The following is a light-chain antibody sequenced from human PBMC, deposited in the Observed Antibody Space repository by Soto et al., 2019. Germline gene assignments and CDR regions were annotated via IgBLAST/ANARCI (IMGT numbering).Light chain of an antibody. J-gene: IGLJ2*01. CDR1: SSDVGGYNY. Sequence: QSVLTQPASVSGSRGQSITISCTGTSSDVGGYNYVSWYQQHPGKAPKLMIYDVSNRPSGVSNRFSGSKSGNTASLTISGLQAEDEADYYCSSYTSSSTDVVFGGGTKVTVL. CDR2: DVS. CDR3: SSYTSSSTDVV. V-gene: IGLV2-14*01.